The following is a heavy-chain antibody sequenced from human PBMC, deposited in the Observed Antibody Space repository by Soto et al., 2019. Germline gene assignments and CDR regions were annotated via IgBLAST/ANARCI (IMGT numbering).Heavy chain of an antibody. CDR3: ARGVGDFRGWYFEL. D-gene: IGHD2-21*02. Sequence: QEQLVESGGGAVQPGKSLSLSCAASGFAFSSYAMHWVRQAPGKGLEWVALVWYDGGNKYYADSVKGRFTIAKDNSRNTLYLQLNTLRVEDTAVYYCARGVGDFRGWYFELWGRGTLVTVSS. CDR1: GFAFSSYA. V-gene: IGHV3-33*01. CDR2: VWYDGGNK. J-gene: IGHJ2*01.